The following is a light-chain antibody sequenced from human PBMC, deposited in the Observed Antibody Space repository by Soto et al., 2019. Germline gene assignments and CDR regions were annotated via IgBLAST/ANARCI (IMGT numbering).Light chain of an antibody. CDR1: QNINAW. CDR3: QHSSLYPPWT. J-gene: IGKJ1*01. Sequence: DIHMTQSPSSLSVSVGDRVTITCRTSQNINAWLAWYQQRPGQAPKLLIYDASTVQSGVPSRFSGSGSGTEFTLTISSLQPDDSATYYCQHSSLYPPWTFGQGTKVEIK. CDR2: DAS. V-gene: IGKV1-5*01.